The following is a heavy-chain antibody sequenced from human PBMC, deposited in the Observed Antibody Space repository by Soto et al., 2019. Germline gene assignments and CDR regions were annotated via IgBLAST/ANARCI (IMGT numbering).Heavy chain of an antibody. CDR1: GYTFTGYY. D-gene: IGHD1-20*01. V-gene: IGHV1-2*04. CDR2: INPNSGGT. J-gene: IGHJ6*02. CDR3: ARGFRITGPSFYYYGMDV. Sequence: QVQLVQSGAEVKKPGASVKVSCKASGYTFTGYYMHWVRQAPGQGLEWMGWINPNSGGTNYAQKFQGWATMTRDTSISTAYMELSRLRSDDTAVYYCARGFRITGPSFYYYGMDVWGQGTTVTVSS.